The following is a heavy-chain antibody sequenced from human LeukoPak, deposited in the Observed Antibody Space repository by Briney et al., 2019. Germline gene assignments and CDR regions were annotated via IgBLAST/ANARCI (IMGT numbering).Heavy chain of an antibody. CDR3: ARDRWGGSYFDY. J-gene: IGHJ4*02. Sequence: ASVKVSCKASGYTFTSYGISWVRQAPGQGLEWMGWISAYNGNANYAQKLQGRVTMTTDTSTSTAYMELRSLRSDDTAVYYCARDRWGGSYFDYWGQGTLVTVSS. V-gene: IGHV1-18*01. CDR1: GYTFTSYG. CDR2: ISAYNGNA. D-gene: IGHD3-16*01.